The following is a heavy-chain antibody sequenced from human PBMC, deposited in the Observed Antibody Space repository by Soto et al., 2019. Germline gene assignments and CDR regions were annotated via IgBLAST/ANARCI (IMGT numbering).Heavy chain of an antibody. J-gene: IGHJ2*01. D-gene: IGHD4-17*01. Sequence: GGSLRLSCAASGFTFSSYSMNWVRQAPGKGLEWVSYISSSSSTIYYADSVKGRFTISRDNAKNSLYLQMNSLRAEDTAVYYCARESGGYYGDYVAGPRVMGYWYFDLWGRGTLVTVSS. V-gene: IGHV3-48*01. CDR3: ARESGGYYGDYVAGPRVMGYWYFDL. CDR1: GFTFSSYS. CDR2: ISSSSSTI.